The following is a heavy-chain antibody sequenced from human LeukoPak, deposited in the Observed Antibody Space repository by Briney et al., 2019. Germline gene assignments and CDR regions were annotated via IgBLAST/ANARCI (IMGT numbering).Heavy chain of an antibody. J-gene: IGHJ4*02. Sequence: WGSLRLSCAASGFTFSSYAMSWVRQAPGKGLEWVSTIRGSGTSTHYAGSVKGRFTISRDNSKNTLFLQMNGLRVEDTAVYHCAKSRLSVADYYFDYWGQGALVTVSS. CDR2: IRGSGTST. D-gene: IGHD4-23*01. CDR1: GFTFSSYA. V-gene: IGHV3-23*01. CDR3: AKSRLSVADYYFDY.